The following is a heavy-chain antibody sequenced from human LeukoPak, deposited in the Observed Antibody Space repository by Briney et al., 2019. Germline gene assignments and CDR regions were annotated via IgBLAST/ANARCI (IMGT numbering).Heavy chain of an antibody. CDR2: INHSGST. CDR3: ARGPTGTPGYFDY. J-gene: IGHJ4*02. V-gene: IGHV4-34*01. CDR1: GGSFCGYY. D-gene: IGHD1-1*01. Sequence: SETLSLTCAVYGGSFCGYYWSWIRQPPGKGLEWIGEINHSGSTNYNPSLKSRVTISVDTSKNQFSLKLSSVTAADTAVYYCARGPTGTPGYFDYWGQGTLVTVSS.